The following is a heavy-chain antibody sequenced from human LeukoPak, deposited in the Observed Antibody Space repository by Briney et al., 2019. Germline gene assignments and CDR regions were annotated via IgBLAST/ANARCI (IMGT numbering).Heavy chain of an antibody. V-gene: IGHV1-3*01. CDR2: INAGNGNT. CDR1: GYTFTSYA. D-gene: IGHD6-6*01. CDR3: ARGGGIAARPDLYWFDP. Sequence: ASVKVSCKASGYTFTSYAMHWVRQAPGQRLEWMGRINAGNGNTKYSQKFQGRVTITRDTSASTAYMELSSLRSEDTAVYYCARGGGIAARPDLYWFDPWGQGTLVTVSS. J-gene: IGHJ5*02.